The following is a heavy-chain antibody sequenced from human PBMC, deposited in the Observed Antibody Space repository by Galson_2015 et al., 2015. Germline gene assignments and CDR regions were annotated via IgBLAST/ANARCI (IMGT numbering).Heavy chain of an antibody. Sequence: SLRLSCAASGFTFSSYEMNWVRQAPGKGLEWVSYISSSGSTIYYADSVKGRFTISRDNAKNSLYLQMNSLRAEDTAVYYCARVSSWLELSFDYWGQGTLVTVSS. CDR2: ISSSGSTI. CDR1: GFTFSSYE. J-gene: IGHJ4*02. V-gene: IGHV3-48*03. CDR3: ARVSSWLELSFDY. D-gene: IGHD3-16*02.